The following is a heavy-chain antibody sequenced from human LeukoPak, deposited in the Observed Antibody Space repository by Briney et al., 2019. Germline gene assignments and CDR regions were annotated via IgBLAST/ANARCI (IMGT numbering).Heavy chain of an antibody. CDR2: IGPAGDT. D-gene: IGHD2-21*01. V-gene: IGHV3-13*01. CDR3: ARGYSGSLDY. Sequence: GGSLRLSCAASGFTFSSYDMHWVRQPAGKGLEWVSAIGPAGDTYYPGSVKGRFTVSRENAKSSLYLRMNSLSAGDTAVYYCARGYSGSLDYWGQGTVVTVSS. J-gene: IGHJ4*02. CDR1: GFTFSSYD.